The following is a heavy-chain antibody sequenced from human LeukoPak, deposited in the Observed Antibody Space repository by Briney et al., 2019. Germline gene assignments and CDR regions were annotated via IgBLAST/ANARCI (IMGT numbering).Heavy chain of an antibody. D-gene: IGHD3/OR15-3a*01. V-gene: IGHV4-38-2*02. CDR3: ARDEGMWGGLLWYFDL. Sequence: SETLSLTCTVSGYSISSGYYWGWIRPPPGKGLEWIGSIYHSGSTYYNPSLKSRVTISVDTSKNQFSLKLSSVTAADTAVYYCARDEGMWGGLLWYFDLWGRGTLVTVSS. CDR1: GYSISSGYY. J-gene: IGHJ2*01. CDR2: IYHSGST.